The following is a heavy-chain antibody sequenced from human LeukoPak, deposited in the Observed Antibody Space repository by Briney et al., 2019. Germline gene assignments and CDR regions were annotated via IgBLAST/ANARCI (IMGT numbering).Heavy chain of an antibody. J-gene: IGHJ4*02. CDR2: LSGSGSST. D-gene: IGHD5-12*01. CDR1: GFTFSSYA. CDR3: AKDVVATQGGLDY. V-gene: IGHV3-23*01. Sequence: GGSLRLSCAASGFTFSSYAMSWVRQAPGKGLEWVSYLSGSGSSTYYADSVKGRFTNSRGNSKNTLYLQMNNLRAEDTAVYYCAKDVVATQGGLDYWGQGTLVTVSS.